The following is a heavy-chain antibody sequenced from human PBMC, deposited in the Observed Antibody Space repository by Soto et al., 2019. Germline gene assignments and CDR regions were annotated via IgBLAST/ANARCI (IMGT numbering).Heavy chain of an antibody. CDR2: ISYDGSNK. CDR3: ARETYSSGWTPTFDC. CDR1: GFTFSSYA. Sequence: QVQLVESGGGVVQPGRSLRLSCAASGFTFSSYAMHWVRQAPGKGLEWVAVISYDGSNKYYADSVKGRFTISRDNSKNTLYLQMNSLRAEDTAVYYCARETYSSGWTPTFDCWAQGTLVTVSS. V-gene: IGHV3-30-3*01. D-gene: IGHD6-19*01. J-gene: IGHJ4*02.